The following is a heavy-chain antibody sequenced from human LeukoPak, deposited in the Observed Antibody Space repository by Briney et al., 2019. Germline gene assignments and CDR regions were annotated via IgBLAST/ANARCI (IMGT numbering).Heavy chain of an antibody. Sequence: GGSLRLSCVVSGFTFSRYWMTWVRQAPGKGLEWVSNIKEDGSEKYYMDSVQGRFSISRDNAKNSLYLQMNSLRADETAVYYCATWGPHCTGGVCHPYLYGTVVWGQGATVAVSS. CDR2: IKEDGSEK. CDR3: ATWGPHCTGGVCHPYLYGTVV. CDR1: GFTFSRYW. D-gene: IGHD2-8*02. J-gene: IGHJ6*02. V-gene: IGHV3-7*02.